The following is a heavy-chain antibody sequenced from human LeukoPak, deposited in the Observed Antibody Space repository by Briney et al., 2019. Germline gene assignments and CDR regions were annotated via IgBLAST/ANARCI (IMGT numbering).Heavy chain of an antibody. Sequence: PGGSLRLSCTASGFTFSINAMSWVRQAPGKGLEWVSGISGSGGSTYYADSVRGRFTISRDNSKNTLYLHVNSLRAEDTAIYYWAGENNKESSVYSTPFDYGGKEPLVTVSS. D-gene: IGHD3-22*01. CDR3: AGENNKESSVYSTPFDY. CDR2: ISGSGGST. V-gene: IGHV3-23*01. J-gene: IGHJ4*02. CDR1: GFTFSINA.